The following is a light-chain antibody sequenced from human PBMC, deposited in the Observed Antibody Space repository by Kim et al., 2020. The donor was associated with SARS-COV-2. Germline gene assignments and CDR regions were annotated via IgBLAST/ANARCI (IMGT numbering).Light chain of an antibody. CDR1: TGAVTSGHY. Sequence: AVVTQEPSLTVSPGGTVTLTCGSSTGAVTSGHYPYWFQQKPGQAPRTLIYDTSNKHSWTPARFSGSLLGGKAALTLSGAQPEDEAEYYCLLSYSGARWVFGGGTQLTVL. V-gene: IGLV7-46*01. CDR3: LLSYSGARWV. J-gene: IGLJ3*02. CDR2: DTS.